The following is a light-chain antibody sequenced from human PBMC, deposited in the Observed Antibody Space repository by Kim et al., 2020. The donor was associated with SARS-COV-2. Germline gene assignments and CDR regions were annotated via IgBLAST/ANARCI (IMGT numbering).Light chain of an antibody. CDR1: QSVSSN. J-gene: IGKJ2*01. V-gene: IGKV3-15*01. Sequence: EIVMTQSPATLSVSPGERAALSCRASQSVSSNLAWYQQKPGQAPRLLIYCASTRATGIPARFSGSGSGTEFTLTISSLQSEDFAVYYCQQYNNWPGTFGQGTKLEI. CDR3: QQYNNWPGT. CDR2: CAS.